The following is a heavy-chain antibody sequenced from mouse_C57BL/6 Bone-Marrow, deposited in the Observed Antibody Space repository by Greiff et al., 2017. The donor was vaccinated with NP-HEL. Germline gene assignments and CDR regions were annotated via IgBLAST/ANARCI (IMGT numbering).Heavy chain of an antibody. J-gene: IGHJ2*01. Sequence: QVQLQQPGAELVRPGTSVKLSCKASGYTFTSYWMHWVKQRPGQGLEWIGVIDPSDSYTNFNQKFKGKATLTVDTSSSTAYMPLSSLTSQATAVSYCARWWYYGSSPDYWGQGTTLTVSS. D-gene: IGHD1-1*01. V-gene: IGHV1-59*01. CDR2: IDPSDSYT. CDR1: GYTFTSYW. CDR3: ARWWYYGSSPDY.